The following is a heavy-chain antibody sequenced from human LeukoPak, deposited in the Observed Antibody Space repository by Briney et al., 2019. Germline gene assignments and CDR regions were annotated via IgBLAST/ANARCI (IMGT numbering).Heavy chain of an antibody. D-gene: IGHD2-15*01. J-gene: IGHJ4*02. V-gene: IGHV4-4*07. CDR1: GGSISSYY. CDR3: ARGGDIVVVVAEFDY. Sequence: PSETLSLTCTVSGGSISSYYWSWIRQPAGKGLEWLGRIYTSGSTNYNASLKSRVSMSVDTSKNQFSLKLSSVTAADTAVYYCARGGDIVVVVAEFDYWGQGTLVTVSS. CDR2: IYTSGST.